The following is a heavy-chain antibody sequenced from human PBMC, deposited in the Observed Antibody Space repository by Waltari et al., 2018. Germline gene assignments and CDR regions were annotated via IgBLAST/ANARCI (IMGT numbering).Heavy chain of an antibody. J-gene: IGHJ3*02. CDR3: ARSPARWDAFDI. V-gene: IGHV4-59*11. CDR1: GGSISSHY. Sequence: QVQLQESGPGLVKPSETLSLTCTVSGGSISSHYWSWIRQPPGKGLEWIGYIYYSGSTNYNPSLKSRVTIAVDTSKNQFSLKLSSVTAADTAVYYCARSPARWDAFDIWGQGTMVTVSS. CDR2: IYYSGST.